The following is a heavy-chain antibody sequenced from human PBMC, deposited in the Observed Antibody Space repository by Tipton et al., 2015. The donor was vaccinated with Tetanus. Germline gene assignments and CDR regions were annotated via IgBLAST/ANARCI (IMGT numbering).Heavy chain of an antibody. CDR1: GGSISSYY. V-gene: IGHV4-59*01. D-gene: IGHD3-16*01. CDR2: VFYSGST. CDR3: ARSGGRRYAFDI. J-gene: IGHJ3*02. Sequence: TLSLTCTLSGGSISSYYWSWVRQPPGKGLEWLGYVFYSGSTDLNPSLKSRVTISVDTSNNLFSLKLNSVTTADTAVYYCARSGGRRYAFDIWGQGTMVTVSS.